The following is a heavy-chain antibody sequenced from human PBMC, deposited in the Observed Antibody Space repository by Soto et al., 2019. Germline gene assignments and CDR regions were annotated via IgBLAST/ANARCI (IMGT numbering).Heavy chain of an antibody. CDR2: MSNDGSHT. J-gene: IGHJ4*02. CDR3: TKGCSSSSNCYIIDY. V-gene: IGHV3-30*18. D-gene: IGHD2-15*01. CDR1: GFTFSSNG. Sequence: QVQLVESGGGVVQPGRSLRLSCAASGFTFSSNGMHWVRQAPGKGLEWGAVMSNDGSHTSYADSAKGRFTISRDNSKNTPYLQMNSLRAEDSGKYYCTKGCSSSSNCYIIDYWGQGAQVSVSS.